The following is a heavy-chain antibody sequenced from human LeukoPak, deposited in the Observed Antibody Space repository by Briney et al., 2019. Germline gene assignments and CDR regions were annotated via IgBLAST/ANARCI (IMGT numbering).Heavy chain of an antibody. V-gene: IGHV1-18*01. CDR1: GYTFTSYG. J-gene: IGHJ4*02. D-gene: IGHD3-10*01. CDR3: ARDSHGMVRGVMVY. Sequence: ASVKVSCKASGYTFTSYGISWVRQAPGQGLEWMGWISAYNGNTNYAQKLQGRATMTTDTSTSTAYMELRSLRSDDTAVYYCARDSHGMVRGVMVYWGQGTLVTVSS. CDR2: ISAYNGNT.